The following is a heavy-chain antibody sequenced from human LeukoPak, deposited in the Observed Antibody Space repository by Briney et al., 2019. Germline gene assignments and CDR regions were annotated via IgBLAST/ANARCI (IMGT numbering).Heavy chain of an antibody. Sequence: GGSLRLSCAASGFTFSTYWMHWVRQAPGKGLVWVSRINSDGSTSTYADSVKGRFSISRDNARDTVYLQTSSLRAEDTAVYYCATDSGHDRGLDYWGQGTLVTVSS. V-gene: IGHV3-74*01. D-gene: IGHD5-12*01. CDR1: GFTFSTYW. CDR2: INSDGSTS. J-gene: IGHJ4*02. CDR3: ATDSGHDRGLDY.